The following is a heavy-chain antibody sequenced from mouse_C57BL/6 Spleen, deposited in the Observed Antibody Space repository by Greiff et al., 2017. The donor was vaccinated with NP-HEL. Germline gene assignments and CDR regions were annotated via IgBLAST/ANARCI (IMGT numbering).Heavy chain of an antibody. CDR1: GYTFTDYN. CDR3: ARWALRSSAMDY. CDR2: INPNNGGT. Sequence: EVQLQQSGPELVKPGASVKMSCKASGYTFTDYNMHWVKQSHGKSLEWIGYINPNNGGTSYNQKFKGKATLTVNKSSSTAYMELRSLTSEDAAVYDCARWALRSSAMDYWGQGTSVTVSS. J-gene: IGHJ4*01. D-gene: IGHD1-1*01. V-gene: IGHV1-22*01.